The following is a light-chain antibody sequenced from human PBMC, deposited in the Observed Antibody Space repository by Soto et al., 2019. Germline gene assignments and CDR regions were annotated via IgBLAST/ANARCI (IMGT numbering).Light chain of an antibody. CDR1: QSLSHNF. Sequence: DIVLTQSPGTLSLSPGDRAALSCGASQSLSHNFLAWYQQKPGQAPRLLISGASNRATGIPDRFSGSGSGTDFTLTITRVEPEDFAVYYCQQYATSPLTFGGGTKVEIK. CDR3: QQYATSPLT. J-gene: IGKJ4*01. CDR2: GAS. V-gene: IGKV3-20*01.